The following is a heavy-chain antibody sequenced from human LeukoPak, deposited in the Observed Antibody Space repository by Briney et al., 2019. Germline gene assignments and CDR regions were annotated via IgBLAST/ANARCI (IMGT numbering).Heavy chain of an antibody. J-gene: IGHJ4*02. Sequence: PSQTLSLTCTVSGGFISSGSDYWSWIRQPAGKGLEWIGRIYTSGSTNYNPSLKSRVTISVDTSKNQFSLKLSSVTAADTAVYYCAREGSGWSLIYFDYWGQGTLVTVSS. CDR1: GGFISSGSDY. CDR2: IYTSGST. D-gene: IGHD6-19*01. CDR3: AREGSGWSLIYFDY. V-gene: IGHV4-61*02.